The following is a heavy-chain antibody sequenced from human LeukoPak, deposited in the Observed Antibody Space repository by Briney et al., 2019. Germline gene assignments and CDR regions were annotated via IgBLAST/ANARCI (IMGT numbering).Heavy chain of an antibody. CDR3: ARGWIAAAGTGWSDP. CDR2: INPNSGGT. V-gene: IGHV1-2*02. Sequence: ASVKVSCKASGYTFTGYYMHWVRQAPGQGLEWMGWINPNSGGTNYAQKFQGRVTMTRDTSISTAYMELSSLRSEDTAVYYCARGWIAAAGTGWSDPWGQGTLVTVSS. CDR1: GYTFTGYY. J-gene: IGHJ5*02. D-gene: IGHD6-13*01.